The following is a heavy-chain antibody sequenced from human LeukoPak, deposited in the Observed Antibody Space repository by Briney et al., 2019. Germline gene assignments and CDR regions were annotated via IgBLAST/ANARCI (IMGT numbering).Heavy chain of an antibody. V-gene: IGHV3-21*06. CDR1: GFSFNSYA. D-gene: IGHD2/OR15-2a*01. J-gene: IGHJ6*02. CDR2: ISPGVSGYT. CDR3: GRDVSRRIGMDV. Sequence: PGGSLRLSCLASGFSFNSYAMNWVREAPGKGLEWVSTISPGVSGYTWYAESVKGRFTISRDNPENSLYLQMDSLRADDTAVYYCGRDVSRRIGMDVWGQGTTFTVSS.